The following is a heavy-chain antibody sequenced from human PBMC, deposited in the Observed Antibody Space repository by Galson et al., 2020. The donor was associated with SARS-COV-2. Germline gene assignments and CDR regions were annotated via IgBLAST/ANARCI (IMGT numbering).Heavy chain of an antibody. CDR3: AKRKDPYSRPHFDY. V-gene: IGHV4-39*07. Sequence: SETLSLTCNIFGGSITSSSKYWGWIRQPPGKRLEWIGSMYFHGHTYYNPSLKGRVTISADESKNQVSLKLTSVTAADTAVYYCAKRKDPYSRPHFDYWGQGKLVTVSS. D-gene: IGHD6-13*01. J-gene: IGHJ4*02. CDR1: GGSITSSSKY. CDR2: MYFHGHT.